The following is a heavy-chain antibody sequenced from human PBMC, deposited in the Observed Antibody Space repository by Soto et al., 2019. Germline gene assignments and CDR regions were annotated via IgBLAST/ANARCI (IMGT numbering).Heavy chain of an antibody. J-gene: IGHJ4*02. D-gene: IGHD1-26*01. V-gene: IGHV3-7*01. CDR2: IKEDGSEK. Sequence: EVQLVESGGGLVQPGGSLRLSCAASGFTFSNFWMSWVRQAPGKGLEWVGNIKEDGSEKYYVDSVKGRFTISRDNAKNSLYLQMSSLRAEDTAVYYCARGELYWGQGALVTVSS. CDR3: ARGELY. CDR1: GFTFSNFW.